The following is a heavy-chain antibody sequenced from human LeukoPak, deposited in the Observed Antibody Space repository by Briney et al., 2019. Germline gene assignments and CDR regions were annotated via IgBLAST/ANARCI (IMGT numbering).Heavy chain of an antibody. J-gene: IGHJ4*02. CDR3: AKAQEYSSSSPGY. CDR2: ISGSGGST. D-gene: IGHD6-6*01. CDR1: GFTFSSYA. Sequence: GGSLRLSCAASGFTFSSYAMSWVRQPPGKGLEWVSAISGSGGSTYYADSVKGRFTISRDNSKNTLYLQMNSLRAEDTAVYYCAKAQEYSSSSPGYWGQGTLVTVSS. V-gene: IGHV3-23*01.